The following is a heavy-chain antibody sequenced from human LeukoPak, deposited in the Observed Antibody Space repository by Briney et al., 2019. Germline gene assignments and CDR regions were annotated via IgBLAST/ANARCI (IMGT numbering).Heavy chain of an antibody. CDR1: GFTFSSYA. J-gene: IGHJ6*02. Sequence: GGSLRLSCAASGFTFSSYAMSWVRQAPGKGLEWVSAISGSGGSTYYVDSVKGGFTISRDNSKNTLYLQMNSLRAEDTAVYYCAHLANYYYGMDVWGQGTTVTVSS. V-gene: IGHV3-23*01. CDR2: ISGSGGST. CDR3: AHLANYYYGMDV.